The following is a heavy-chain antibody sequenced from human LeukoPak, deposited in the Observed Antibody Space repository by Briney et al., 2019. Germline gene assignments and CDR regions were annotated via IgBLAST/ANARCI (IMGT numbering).Heavy chain of an antibody. J-gene: IGHJ6*03. D-gene: IGHD3-3*01. CDR3: AREMDFWSGYYYYYFMDV. Sequence: GGSLRLSCAASGFTFSNYWMSWVRQAPGKGLEWVANIKQDGSEKYYVDSVKGRFTISRDNAKNSLYLQMNSLRAEDTAVYYCAREMDFWSGYYYYYFMDVWGKGTTVTVSS. V-gene: IGHV3-7*01. CDR2: IKQDGSEK. CDR1: GFTFSNYW.